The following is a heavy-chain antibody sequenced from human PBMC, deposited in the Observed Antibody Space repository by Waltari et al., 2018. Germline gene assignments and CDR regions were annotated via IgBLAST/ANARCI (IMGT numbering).Heavy chain of an antibody. CDR2: INPNNGDT. CDR1: GYSFNDYS. V-gene: IGHV1-2*06. D-gene: IGHD3-22*01. Sequence: QVQLVQSGAEVKKPGASVKVSCKDSGYSFNDYSLYWVRQAPGQGLDWMGRINPNNGDTAYAQRFQGSVTMTRDTSISTAYMELSSLTSDDTAVYYCATTGDLYYENSRYGLLGYWGQGTRVTVSS. CDR3: ATTGDLYYENSRYGLLGY. J-gene: IGHJ4*02.